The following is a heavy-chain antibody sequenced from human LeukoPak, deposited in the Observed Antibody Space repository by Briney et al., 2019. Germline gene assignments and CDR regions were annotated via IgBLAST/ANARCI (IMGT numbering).Heavy chain of an antibody. CDR1: GGSFSGYY. J-gene: IGHJ5*02. CDR2: TNHSGST. CDR3: ARASGRYFDWAPQFDP. Sequence: PSETLSLTCAVYGGSFSGYYWSWIRQPPGKGLEWIGETNHSGSTNYNPSLKSRVTISVDTSKNQFSLKLSSVTAADTAVYYCARASGRYFDWAPQFDPWGQGTLVTVSS. V-gene: IGHV4-34*01. D-gene: IGHD3-9*01.